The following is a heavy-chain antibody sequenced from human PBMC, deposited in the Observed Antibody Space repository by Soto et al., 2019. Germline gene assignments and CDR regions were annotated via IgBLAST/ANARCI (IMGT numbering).Heavy chain of an antibody. V-gene: IGHV3-33*01. CDR3: ARPHSSGYYSDAFDI. Sequence: QVQLVESGGGVVQPGRSLRLSCAASGFTFSSYGMHWVRQAPGKGLEWVAVIWYDGSNKYYADSVKGRFTISRDNSKNTLYLQMNSLSAEDTAVYYCARPHSSGYYSDAFDIWGQGTMVTVSS. CDR2: IWYDGSNK. D-gene: IGHD3-22*01. CDR1: GFTFSSYG. J-gene: IGHJ3*02.